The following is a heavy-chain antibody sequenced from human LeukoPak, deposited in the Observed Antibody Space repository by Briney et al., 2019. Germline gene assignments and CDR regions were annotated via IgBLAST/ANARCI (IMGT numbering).Heavy chain of an antibody. Sequence: GGSLRLSCAASGFTFSSYAMSWVRQAPGKGLEWVSRISGGGISTYFADSVKGRFTISRDNSKNTLYLQMNSLRAEDTAVYYCANQYQLEPWYFQHWGQGTLVTVSS. J-gene: IGHJ1*01. V-gene: IGHV3-23*01. CDR2: ISGGGIST. CDR1: GFTFSSYA. CDR3: ANQYQLEPWYFQH. D-gene: IGHD2-2*01.